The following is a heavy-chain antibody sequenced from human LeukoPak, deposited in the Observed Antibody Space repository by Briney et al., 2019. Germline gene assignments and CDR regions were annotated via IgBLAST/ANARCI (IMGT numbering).Heavy chain of an antibody. V-gene: IGHV3-23*01. Sequence: PGGSLRLSCAVSGITLSHYGMSWVRQAPGKGLEWVAGISDSGGNTKYADSVKGRFTISRDNPKNTLYLQMNSLRAEDTAVYFCAKRGVVIRVILVGFHKEAYYFESWGQGALVTVSS. CDR2: ISDSGGNT. CDR1: GITLSHYG. J-gene: IGHJ4*02. CDR3: AKRGVVIRVILVGFHKEAYYFES. D-gene: IGHD3/OR15-3a*01.